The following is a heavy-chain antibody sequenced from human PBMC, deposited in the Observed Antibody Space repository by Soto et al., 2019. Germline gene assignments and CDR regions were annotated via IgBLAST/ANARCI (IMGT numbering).Heavy chain of an antibody. J-gene: IGHJ3*02. CDR2: ISGSGEST. V-gene: IGHV3-23*01. CDR3: AKDGGITMFRGRARGFDI. Sequence: ASVKVSCTDSGGTFSSYAISWVRQAPGQGLEWISGISGSGESTYYADSVKGRFTISRDDSKNTVHLELNSLKAEDTAVYYCAKDGGITMFRGRARGFDIWGPGTMVTVSS. D-gene: IGHD3-10*01. CDR1: GGTFSSYA.